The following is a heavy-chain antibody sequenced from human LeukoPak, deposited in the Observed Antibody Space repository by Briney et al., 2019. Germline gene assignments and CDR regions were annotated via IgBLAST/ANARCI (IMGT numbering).Heavy chain of an antibody. V-gene: IGHV3-49*01. CDR3: TRRGHSSDWYKVDC. CDR1: GFTFGDCA. J-gene: IGHJ4*02. Sequence: PGGSLRLSCTPSGFTFGDCAMSWFRRAPGKGLEWVGFLTSNTYGGTTEYTASVKGRFTISRDDSKSIAYLQMNSLKTEDTAVYYCTRRGHSSDWYKVDCWGQGTLVTVSS. CDR2: LTSNTYGGTT. D-gene: IGHD6-19*01.